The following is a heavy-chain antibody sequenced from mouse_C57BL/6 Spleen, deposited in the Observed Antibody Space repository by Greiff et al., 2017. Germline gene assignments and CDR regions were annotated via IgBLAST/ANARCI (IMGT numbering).Heavy chain of an antibody. CDR2: IYPRSGNT. V-gene: IGHV1-81*01. J-gene: IGHJ4*01. CDR1: GYTFTSYG. D-gene: IGHD4-1*01. Sequence: VKLMESGAELARPGASVKLSCKASGYTFTSYGISWVKQRTGQGLEWIGEIYPRSGNTYYNEKFKGKATLTADKSSSTAYMELRSLTSEDSAVYFCAKQWETGTGAMDYWGQGTSVTVSS. CDR3: AKQWETGTGAMDY.